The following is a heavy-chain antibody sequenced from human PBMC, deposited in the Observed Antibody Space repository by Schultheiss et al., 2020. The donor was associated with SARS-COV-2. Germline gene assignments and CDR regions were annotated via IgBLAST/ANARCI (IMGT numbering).Heavy chain of an antibody. D-gene: IGHD6-19*01. CDR3: AKDMWTKYSSGQLDY. CDR1: GFTFDDYA. CDR2: ISWNSGSI. J-gene: IGHJ4*02. Sequence: GGSLRLSCAASGFTFDDYAMHWVRQAPGKGLEWVSGISWNSGSIGYADSVKGRFTISRDNAKNSLYLQMNSLRAEDTALYYCAKDMWTKYSSGQLDYWGQGTLVTVSS. V-gene: IGHV3-9*01.